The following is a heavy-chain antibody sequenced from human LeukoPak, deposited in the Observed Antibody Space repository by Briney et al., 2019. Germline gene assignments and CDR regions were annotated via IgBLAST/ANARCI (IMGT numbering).Heavy chain of an antibody. CDR3: AREESGAFDI. J-gene: IGHJ3*02. CDR1: GFTFSSYS. V-gene: IGHV3-21*01. D-gene: IGHD3-10*01. CDR2: ISSSSSYI. Sequence: GGSLRLSCAASGFTFSSYSMNWVRQAPGEGLEWVSSISSSSSYIYYADSVKGRFTISRDNAKNSLYLQMNSLRAEDTAVYYCAREESGAFDIWGQGTMVTVSS.